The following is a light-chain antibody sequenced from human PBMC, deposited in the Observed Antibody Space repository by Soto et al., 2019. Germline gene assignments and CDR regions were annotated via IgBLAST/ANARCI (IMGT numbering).Light chain of an antibody. Sequence: DIQMTQSPSSLSASVGARVSITCQASQDIRNYLSWFQQKPGRAPKLLIYGASNLETGFPSRFRGSGYGTDFTFTISSLQPEDIATYYCQQYHNLPPFTFGPGTKVDIK. V-gene: IGKV1-33*01. CDR3: QQYHNLPPFT. J-gene: IGKJ3*01. CDR1: QDIRNY. CDR2: GAS.